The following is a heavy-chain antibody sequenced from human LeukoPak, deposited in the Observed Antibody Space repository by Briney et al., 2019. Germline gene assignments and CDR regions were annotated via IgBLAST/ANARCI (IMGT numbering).Heavy chain of an antibody. D-gene: IGHD2-21*01. Sequence: GGSLRLSCVASGFTFSRYNMNWVRRAPGKGLEWVASISSGSSSISYAHSVEGRFIISRDNAQNSLYLQMNSLTAEDTAVYYCAKFVIYEGEDFWGQGTLVAVSS. J-gene: IGHJ4*02. V-gene: IGHV3-21*01. CDR3: AKFVIYEGEDF. CDR1: GFTFSRYN. CDR2: ISSGSSSI.